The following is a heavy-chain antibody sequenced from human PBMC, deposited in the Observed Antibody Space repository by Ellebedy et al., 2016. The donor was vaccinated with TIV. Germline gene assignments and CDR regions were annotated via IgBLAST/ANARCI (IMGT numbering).Heavy chain of an antibody. V-gene: IGHV4-59*01. Sequence: SETLSLTXTVSGGSISGYYWSWIRQPPGRGLEWVGYIYYSGSTNYNPSLKSRVTISVDTSKNQFSLKLSSVTAADTAVYYCASLYYGSGSYYEARGVDYWGQGTLVTVSS. J-gene: IGHJ4*02. CDR1: GGSISGYY. CDR2: IYYSGST. D-gene: IGHD3-10*01. CDR3: ASLYYGSGSYYEARGVDY.